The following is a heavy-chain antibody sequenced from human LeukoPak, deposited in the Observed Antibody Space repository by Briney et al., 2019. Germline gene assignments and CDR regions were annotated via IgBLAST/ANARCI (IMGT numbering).Heavy chain of an antibody. Sequence: PSETLSLTCTVSGGSISSYYWSWIRQPPGKGLEWIGYIYYSGSTNYNPSLKSRVTISVDTSKNQFSLKLSSVTAADTAVYYCARRVAKRYYDILTGYLTNWFDPWGQGTLVTVSS. CDR2: IYYSGST. J-gene: IGHJ5*02. V-gene: IGHV4-59*08. D-gene: IGHD3-9*01. CDR1: GGSISSYY. CDR3: ARRVAKRYYDILTGYLTNWFDP.